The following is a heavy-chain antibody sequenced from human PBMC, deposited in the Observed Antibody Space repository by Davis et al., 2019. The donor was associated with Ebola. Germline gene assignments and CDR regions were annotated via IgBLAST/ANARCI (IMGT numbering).Heavy chain of an antibody. V-gene: IGHV2-70*01. J-gene: IGHJ6*04. Sequence: SGPPLVHPTHPLTLTCTFSGSSLSPRGMCVSWLRHPSGKALEWLALIDWDDDKYYSTSLKTRLTISKDTSKNQVVLTMTNMYPVDRATYYCARIRLEYSSSWYAHYYYGRDVWGKGTTVTVSS. D-gene: IGHD6-13*01. CDR1: GSSLSPRGMC. CDR3: ARIRLEYSSSWYAHYYYGRDV. CDR2: IDWDDDK.